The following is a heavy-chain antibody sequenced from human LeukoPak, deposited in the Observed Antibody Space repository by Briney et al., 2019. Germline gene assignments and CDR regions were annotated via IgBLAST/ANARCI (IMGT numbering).Heavy chain of an antibody. J-gene: IGHJ4*02. Sequence: TGGSLRLSCAASGFTFSSYAMSWVRQAPGKGLEWVSAISGSGGSTYYADSVKGRFTISRDNSKNTLYLQMNSLRAEDTAVYYRAISQPGYSSSWYGYYFDYWGQGTLVTVSS. CDR1: GFTFSSYA. D-gene: IGHD6-13*01. CDR3: AISQPGYSSSWYGYYFDY. CDR2: ISGSGGST. V-gene: IGHV3-23*01.